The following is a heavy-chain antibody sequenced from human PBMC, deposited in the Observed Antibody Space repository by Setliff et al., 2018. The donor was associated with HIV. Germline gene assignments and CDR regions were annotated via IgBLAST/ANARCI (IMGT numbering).Heavy chain of an antibody. D-gene: IGHD1-26*01. CDR2: MMTIWSTT. J-gene: IGHJ3*01. CDR3: ATEGAGGSYQRASALDR. V-gene: IGHV1-69*13. Sequence: GASVKVSCKSSAGSYSIFAINWVRQAPGQGLEWMGGMMTIWSTTNYARKFQCRVTLPPDDSPGTAYLELSNLRSEDTAVYYCATEGAGGSYQRASALDRGGQGKMVTVSS. CDR1: AGSYSIFA.